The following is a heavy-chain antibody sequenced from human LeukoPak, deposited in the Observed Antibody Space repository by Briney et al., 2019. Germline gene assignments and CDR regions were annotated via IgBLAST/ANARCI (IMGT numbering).Heavy chain of an antibody. J-gene: IGHJ5*02. Sequence: SETLSLTCTVSGGSISSYYWSWIRQPPGKGLEWIGYIYYSGSTNYNPSLKSRVTISVDTSKNQFSLKLSSVTAADTAVYYFATLELTMNYDYVWGSYRYNTWFDPWGQGTLVTVSS. CDR2: IYYSGST. CDR3: ATLELTMNYDYVWGSYRYNTWFDP. D-gene: IGHD3-16*02. CDR1: GGSISSYY. V-gene: IGHV4-59*08.